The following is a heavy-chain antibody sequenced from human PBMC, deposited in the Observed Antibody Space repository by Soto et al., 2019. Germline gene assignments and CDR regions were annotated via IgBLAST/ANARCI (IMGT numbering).Heavy chain of an antibody. CDR2: ISSSSSYI. CDR1: GFTFSSYS. D-gene: IGHD6-6*01. V-gene: IGHV3-21*01. Sequence: EVQLVESGGGLVKPGGSLRLSCAASGFTFSSYSMNWVRQAPGKGLEWVSSISSSSSYIYYADSVKGRFTISRDNAKNSLYLQMNSLRAEDTAVYYCAREGAAARLLVNWGQGTLVTVSS. CDR3: AREGAAARLLVN. J-gene: IGHJ4*02.